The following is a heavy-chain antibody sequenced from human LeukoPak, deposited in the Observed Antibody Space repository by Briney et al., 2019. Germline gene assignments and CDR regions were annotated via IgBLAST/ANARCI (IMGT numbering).Heavy chain of an antibody. CDR3: ARGTLNIPGEHGAFDY. J-gene: IGHJ4*02. CDR2: ISTSSSYI. V-gene: IGHV3-21*01. D-gene: IGHD1-14*01. Sequence: GGSLRLSCAASGFTFSTHSMNSVRQAPGKGLEWVSSISTSSSYIYYADSVKGRFTTSRDNAKNSLFLQMNSLRAEDTAVYYCARGTLNIPGEHGAFDYWGQGTLVTVSS. CDR1: GFTFSTHS.